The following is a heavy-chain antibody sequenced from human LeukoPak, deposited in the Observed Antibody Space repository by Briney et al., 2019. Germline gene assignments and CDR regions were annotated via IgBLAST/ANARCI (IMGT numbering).Heavy chain of an antibody. J-gene: IGHJ4*02. D-gene: IGHD5-12*01. Sequence: PSGTLSLTCSVSGGSLSSGDYYWSWTRQHPGKGLEWIGYIHYSGSTYYNPSLKSRVSISVTTSKTRFSLQLSSVTAADAAVYYCARVIGYDQLDYWGQGTLVTVSS. CDR2: IHYSGST. CDR3: ARVIGYDQLDY. V-gene: IGHV4-31*03. CDR1: GGSLSSGDYY.